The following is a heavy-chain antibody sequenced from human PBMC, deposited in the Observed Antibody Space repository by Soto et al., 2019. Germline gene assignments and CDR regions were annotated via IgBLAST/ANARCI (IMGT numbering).Heavy chain of an antibody. CDR3: AKSPRYDILTGYYNPSYGMDV. V-gene: IGHV3-23*01. J-gene: IGHJ6*02. D-gene: IGHD3-9*01. Sequence: GGSLRLSCAASGFTFSSYAMSWVRQAPGKGLEWVSAISGSGGSTYYADSVKGRFTISRDNSKNTLYLQMNSLRAEDTAVYYCAKSPRYDILTGYYNPSYGMDVWGQGTTVTVSS. CDR2: ISGSGGST. CDR1: GFTFSSYA.